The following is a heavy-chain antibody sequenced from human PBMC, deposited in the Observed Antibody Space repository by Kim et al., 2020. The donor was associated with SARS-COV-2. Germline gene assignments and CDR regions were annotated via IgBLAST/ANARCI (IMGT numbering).Heavy chain of an antibody. CDR1: GFTFSSYA. CDR3: ARAPYGSGSYYNLSFFD. J-gene: IGHJ5*01. CDR2: ISYDGSNK. D-gene: IGHD3-10*01. V-gene: IGHV3-30-3*01. Sequence: GGSLRLSCAASGFTFSSYAMHWVRQAPGKGLEWVAVISYDGSNKYYADSVKGRFTISRDNSKNTLYLQMNSLRAEDTAVYYCARAPYGSGSYYNLSFFD.